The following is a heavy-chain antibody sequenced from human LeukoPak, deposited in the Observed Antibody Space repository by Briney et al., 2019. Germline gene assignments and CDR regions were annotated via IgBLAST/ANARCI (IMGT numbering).Heavy chain of an antibody. J-gene: IGHJ5*02. Sequence: SQTLSLTCVISGVSVSTSSYTWNWIRQSPSRGLEWLGRTYYRSRWYSEYAVSVQGRITINPDTSKNQFSLQLNSVTPEDTAIYYCARVFDSTWAAPQGNWFDPWGQGTPVTVSS. CDR3: ARVFDSTWAAPQGNWFDP. V-gene: IGHV6-1*01. CDR1: GVSVSTSSYT. D-gene: IGHD3-9*01. CDR2: TYYRSRWYS.